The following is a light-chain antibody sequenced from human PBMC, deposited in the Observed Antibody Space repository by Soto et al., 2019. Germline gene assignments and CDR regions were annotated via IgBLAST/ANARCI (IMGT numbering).Light chain of an antibody. J-gene: IGKJ4*01. CDR2: GAS. CDR3: QQYNNWPLT. Sequence: EIAMTQSPATLSVSPGERATLSCWASQSVNTNLAWYQQKPGQAPRLLIYGASTRATGIPARFSGSGSGTEFAVTISSLQSEDFAVYYCQQYNNWPLTFGGGTKVEIK. CDR1: QSVNTN. V-gene: IGKV3-15*01.